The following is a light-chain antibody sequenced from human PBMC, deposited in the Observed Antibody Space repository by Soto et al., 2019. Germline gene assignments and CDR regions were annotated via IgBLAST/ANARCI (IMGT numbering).Light chain of an antibody. J-gene: IGKJ1*01. Sequence: DIQMTQSPSSLSASIGNRVTITCRASQSSGSFLNCYQQKPGKAPELLIFSASNLQSGVTSRFSGGRSGTAFTLTISSLQPEDFATYFCQKSDRSPPTFGQGTKVEI. CDR3: QKSDRSPPT. CDR1: QSSGSF. V-gene: IGKV1-39*01. CDR2: SAS.